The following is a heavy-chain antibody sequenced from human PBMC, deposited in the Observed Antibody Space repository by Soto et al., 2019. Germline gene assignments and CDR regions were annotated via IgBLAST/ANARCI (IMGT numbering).Heavy chain of an antibody. Sequence: GESLKISCKGSGYSFTSYWISWVRQMPGKGLKWMGRIDPSDSYTNYSPSFQGHVTISADKSISTAYLQWSSLKASDTAMYYCARSSFGVLLTAPRSYGMDVWGQGTTDTVSS. CDR1: GYSFTSYW. D-gene: IGHD3-10*01. CDR3: ARSSFGVLLTAPRSYGMDV. J-gene: IGHJ6*02. CDR2: IDPSDSYT. V-gene: IGHV5-10-1*01.